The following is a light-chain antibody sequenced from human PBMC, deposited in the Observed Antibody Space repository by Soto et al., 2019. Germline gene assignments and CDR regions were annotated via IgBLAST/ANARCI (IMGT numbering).Light chain of an antibody. CDR2: GAS. CDR1: QSVSSSY. CDR3: HQYGGSPRT. V-gene: IGKV3-20*01. Sequence: EIVWTQSPGTLSLSPGERATLSCRASQSVSSSYLAWYQQKPGQAPRLLIYGASSRATGIPDRFSGSGSGTDFTLTISRLEPEDFAVYYCHQYGGSPRTLGQGTKVEIK. J-gene: IGKJ1*01.